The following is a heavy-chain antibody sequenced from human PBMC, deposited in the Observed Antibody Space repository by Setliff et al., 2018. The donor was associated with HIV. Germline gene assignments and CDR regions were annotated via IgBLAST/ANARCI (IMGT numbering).Heavy chain of an antibody. CDR2: INTDGSSA. CDR1: GFTFSNSW. D-gene: IGHD5-18*01. Sequence: PGGSLRLSCAASGFTFSNSWMHWVRQAPGKGLVWVSRINTDGSSATYADSVKGRFTNSRDNAKNTLYLQMNSLRAEDTAVYYCARERGYSYGYSDFWGQGTLVTVSS. J-gene: IGHJ4*02. CDR3: ARERGYSYGYSDF. V-gene: IGHV3-74*03.